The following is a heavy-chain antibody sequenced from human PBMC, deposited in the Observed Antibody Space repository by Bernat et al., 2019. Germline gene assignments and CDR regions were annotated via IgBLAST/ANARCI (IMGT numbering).Heavy chain of an antibody. CDR2: ISGSGGST. V-gene: IGHV3-23*01. J-gene: IGHJ4*02. D-gene: IGHD6-19*01. CDR3: AKTAVVSVAGAGDYFDY. Sequence: EVQLLESGGGLVQPGGSLRLSCAASEFTFSSYAMTWVRQAPGKGLEWVSTISGSGGSTYYADSVKGRFTISRDNSKNTLYLQMNSLRAEDTAVYYCAKTAVVSVAGAGDYFDYWGQGTLVTVSS. CDR1: EFTFSSYA.